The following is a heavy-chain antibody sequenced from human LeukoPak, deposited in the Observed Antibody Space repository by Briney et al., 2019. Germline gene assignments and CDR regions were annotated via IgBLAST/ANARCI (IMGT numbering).Heavy chain of an antibody. J-gene: IGHJ4*02. CDR2: INHSGST. CDR3: ARVVGYYDSSGYFH. Sequence: SETLSLTCAVYGGSFSGYYWSWIRQPPGKGLEWLGEINHSGSTNYNPSLKSRVTISVDTSKNQFSLKLSSVTAADTAVYYCARVVGYYDSSGYFHWGQGTLVTVSS. V-gene: IGHV4-34*01. D-gene: IGHD3-22*01. CDR1: GGSFSGYY.